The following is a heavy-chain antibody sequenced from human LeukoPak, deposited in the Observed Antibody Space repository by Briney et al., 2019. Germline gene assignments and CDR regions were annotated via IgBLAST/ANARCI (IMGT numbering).Heavy chain of an antibody. CDR3: ARVVGRRERYMDV. D-gene: IGHD3-10*01. Sequence: GGSLRLSCAASGFTFSSYWMSWVRQAPGKGLEWVANIKQDGSEKYYVDSVKGRFTISRDNAKNSLYLQMNSLRAEDTAVYYCARVVGRRERYMDVWGKGTTVTVSS. CDR2: IKQDGSEK. CDR1: GFTFSSYW. V-gene: IGHV3-7*01. J-gene: IGHJ6*03.